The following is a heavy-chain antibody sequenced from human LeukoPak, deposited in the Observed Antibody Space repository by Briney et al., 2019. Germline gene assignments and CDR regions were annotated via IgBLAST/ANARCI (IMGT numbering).Heavy chain of an antibody. Sequence: GRSLRLSCAASGFTFSSYGMHWVRQAPGKGLEWVAVISYDGSNKRYADPVKGRFTISRDNSKNTLYLQMNSLRVEDTAVYYCTKDVRALNNYGSGSSGFYWGQGTLVTVFS. V-gene: IGHV3-30*18. J-gene: IGHJ4*02. CDR3: TKDVRALNNYGSGSSGFY. CDR2: ISYDGSNK. CDR1: GFTFSSYG. D-gene: IGHD3-10*01.